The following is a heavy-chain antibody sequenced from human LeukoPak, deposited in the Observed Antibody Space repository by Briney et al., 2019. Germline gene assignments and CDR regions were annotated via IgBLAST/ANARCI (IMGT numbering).Heavy chain of an antibody. CDR1: GYTFTSYG. CDR2: ISAYNGNT. D-gene: IGHD6-13*01. J-gene: IGHJ4*02. Sequence: ASVKVSCKASGYTFTSYGISWVRQAPGQGLEWMGWISAYNGNTNYARKLQGRVTMTTDTSTSTAYMELRSLRSDDTAVYYCARVGSSSSQGPFDYWGQGTLVTVSS. CDR3: ARVGSSSSQGPFDY. V-gene: IGHV1-18*01.